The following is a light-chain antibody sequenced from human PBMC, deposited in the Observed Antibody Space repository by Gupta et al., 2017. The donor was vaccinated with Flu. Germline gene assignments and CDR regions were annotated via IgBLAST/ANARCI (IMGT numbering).Light chain of an antibody. CDR3: QYSDSTDPFI. J-gene: IGLJ2*01. V-gene: IGLV3-25*02. CDR1: ALSKHY. Sequence: SSDLTQPPSVSVSPRQTATIACFGDALSKHYTYWYQQKPGQAPVMVIYKDTERPSGIPERGSGSNSGTTVTLTISGVQAEDEADYFCQYSDSTDPFIFGGGTKLTVL. CDR2: KDT.